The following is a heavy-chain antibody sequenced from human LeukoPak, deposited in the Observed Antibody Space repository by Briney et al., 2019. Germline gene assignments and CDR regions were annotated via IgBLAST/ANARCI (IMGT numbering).Heavy chain of an antibody. D-gene: IGHD6-13*01. V-gene: IGHV3-53*01. CDR1: GFTFSDNY. J-gene: IGHJ5*02. Sequence: GGSLRLSCTASGFTFSDNYMSWVRQAPGKGLEWVSVLYRGGSTYYADPVKGRFTISRDNSKNTLYLQMNSLRAEDTAVYYCAKGRCSSWYICNWFDPWGQGTLVTVSS. CDR2: LYRGGST. CDR3: AKGRCSSWYICNWFDP.